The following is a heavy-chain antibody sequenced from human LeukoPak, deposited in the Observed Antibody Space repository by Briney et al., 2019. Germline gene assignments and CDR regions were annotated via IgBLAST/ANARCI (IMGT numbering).Heavy chain of an antibody. CDR3: ARLRGYSYGYGVFDY. J-gene: IGHJ4*02. Sequence: SETLSLTCTVSGGSISSSSYYWGWIRQPPGKGLEWIGSIYYSGSTYYNPSLKSRVTIPVDTSKNQFSLKLSSVTAADTAVYYCARLRGYSYGYGVFDYWGQGTLVTVSS. D-gene: IGHD5-18*01. CDR1: GGSISSSSYY. CDR2: IYYSGST. V-gene: IGHV4-39*01.